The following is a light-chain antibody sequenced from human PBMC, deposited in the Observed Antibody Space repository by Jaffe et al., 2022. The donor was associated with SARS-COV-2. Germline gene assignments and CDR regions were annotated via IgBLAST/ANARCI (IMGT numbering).Light chain of an antibody. CDR1: NIGSKV. V-gene: IGLV3-21*02. Sequence: SYVLTQPPSVSVAPGQTATISCGEYNIGSKVVHWYQQKPGQAPVLVVYDDSERPSGIPERFSGSTSVTTATLTISRVEAGDEADYYCHLWDSSLDHPLFGGGTKLTVL. J-gene: IGLJ3*02. CDR3: HLWDSSLDHPL. CDR2: DDS.